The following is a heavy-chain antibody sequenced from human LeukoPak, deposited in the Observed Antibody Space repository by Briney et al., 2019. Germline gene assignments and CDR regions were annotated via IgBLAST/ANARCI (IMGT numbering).Heavy chain of an antibody. V-gene: IGHV1-2*06. CDR2: INPNSGGT. J-gene: IGHJ4*02. D-gene: IGHD1-26*01. CDR1: GYAFTGYY. CDR3: ARPNSGSYYDFDY. Sequence: ASVKVSCKASGYAFTGYYIHWVRQAPGQGLEWMGRINPNSGGTNYAQKFQGRVTMTRDTSISTAYMELSRLRSDDTAVYYCARPNSGSYYDFDYWGQGTLVTVSS.